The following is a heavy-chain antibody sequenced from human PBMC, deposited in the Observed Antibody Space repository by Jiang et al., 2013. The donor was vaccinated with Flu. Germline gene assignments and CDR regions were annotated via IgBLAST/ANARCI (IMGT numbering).Heavy chain of an antibody. CDR2: IYHSGST. CDR1: GDSFNSYY. J-gene: IGHJ3*02. CDR3: ARNIPAFDI. Sequence: GPGLVKPSETLSLTCTVSGDSFNSYYWSWIRQAPGKGLEWIGYIYHSGSTNYNPSLKSRVSLSVDTSKNQFSLILSSVTAADTAVYYCARNIPAFDIWGQRDNGHRLF. V-gene: IGHV4-59*01.